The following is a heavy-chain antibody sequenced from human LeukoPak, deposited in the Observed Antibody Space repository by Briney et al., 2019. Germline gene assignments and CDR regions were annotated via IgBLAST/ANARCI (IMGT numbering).Heavy chain of an antibody. D-gene: IGHD2-21*02. Sequence: SETLSLTCTVSGGSITSDSDHWDWIRQPPGKGLEWIGSVHHTGATYYNPSLRSRVTISVDTSKNQFSLKVTSVTAADTAAYYCARRLSYYDYWGQGTLVTVSS. J-gene: IGHJ4*02. CDR1: GGSITSDSDH. CDR3: ARRLSYYDY. CDR2: VHHTGAT. V-gene: IGHV4-39*01.